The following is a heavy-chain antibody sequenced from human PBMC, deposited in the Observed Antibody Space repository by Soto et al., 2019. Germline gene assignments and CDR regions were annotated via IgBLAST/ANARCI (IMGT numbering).Heavy chain of an antibody. CDR3: TRGPRVSSTGTGAH. J-gene: IGHJ4*02. CDR2: ISDDGSTT. Sequence: PGGSLRLSCEVSGFTFSAYWMHWVRQVPGKGLIWVSRISDDGSTTTYADSAKGRFTISRDNAKNTLYLQMNSFRADDTGLYYCTRGPRVSSTGTGAHWGQGTLVTVSS. CDR1: GFTFSAYW. V-gene: IGHV3-74*01. D-gene: IGHD1-1*01.